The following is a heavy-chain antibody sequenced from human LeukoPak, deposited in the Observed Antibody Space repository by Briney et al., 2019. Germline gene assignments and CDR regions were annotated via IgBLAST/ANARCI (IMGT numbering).Heavy chain of an antibody. V-gene: IGHV3-21*01. Sequence: GGSLRLSCAASGFTFSSYGMHWVRQAPGKGLEWVSSIFNSSSYIYSADSVKGRFTISRDDAKNSLYLQMNSLRAEDTAVYYCARGGSSGYDDYWGQGTLVTVSS. CDR2: IFNSSSYI. D-gene: IGHD3-22*01. CDR1: GFTFSSYG. J-gene: IGHJ4*02. CDR3: ARGGSSGYDDY.